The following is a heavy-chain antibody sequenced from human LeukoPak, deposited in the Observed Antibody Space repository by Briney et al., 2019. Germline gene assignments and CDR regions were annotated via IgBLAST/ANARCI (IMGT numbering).Heavy chain of an antibody. D-gene: IGHD3-22*01. CDR3: ARAGRYYDSSGYYGAFDI. CDR1: GYSISSGYY. Sequence: SETLSLTCTVSGYSISSGYYWGWIRQPPGKGLEWIGSIYHSGSTYYNPSLKSRVTISVDTSKNQFSLKLSSVTAADTAVYYCARAGRYYDSSGYYGAFDIWGQGTMVTVSS. V-gene: IGHV4-38-2*02. CDR2: IYHSGST. J-gene: IGHJ3*02.